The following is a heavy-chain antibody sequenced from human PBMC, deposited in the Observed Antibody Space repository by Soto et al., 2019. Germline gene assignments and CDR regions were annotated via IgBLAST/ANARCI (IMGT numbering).Heavy chain of an antibody. Sequence: QMQLVQSGPEVKKPGTSVKVSCKASGVTFTRSAVQWVRQARGQRLEWIGWIVVGSGNTNYAQKFQERVTITRDMSTSTGYMELSILRSEDTAVYYCAADVDCSSTRCYPYNFDIWGQGTMVTVSS. CDR1: GVTFTRSA. CDR3: AADVDCSSTRCYPYNFDI. CDR2: IVVGSGNT. J-gene: IGHJ3*02. V-gene: IGHV1-58*01. D-gene: IGHD2-2*01.